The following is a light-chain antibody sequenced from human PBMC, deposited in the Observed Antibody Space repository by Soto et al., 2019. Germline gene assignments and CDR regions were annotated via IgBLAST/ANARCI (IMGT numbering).Light chain of an antibody. CDR1: QHINIY. CDR3: QKYAMSRWK. J-gene: IGKJ1*01. Sequence: DIQITHSPSSLFASVGDRVTITFQATQHINIYLNWYQQKPGKAPNLLIYDASNLEIGVPSRFSGSGSGTHFTFTISSLQTEDIGTYYCQKYAMSRWKFGQGTKVDIK. V-gene: IGKV1-33*01. CDR2: DAS.